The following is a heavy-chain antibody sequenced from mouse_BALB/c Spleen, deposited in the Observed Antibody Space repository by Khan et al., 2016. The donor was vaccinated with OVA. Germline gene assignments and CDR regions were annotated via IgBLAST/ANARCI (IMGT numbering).Heavy chain of an antibody. J-gene: IGHJ1*01. Sequence: VQLQQSGAELVKPGASVKLSCTASGFNITDTYIHWVKQRPEQGLEWIGRISPANGNTKYDPMFSGMATITADTSSNTFFLQLSSLTSEDTAVFCCAHPSYDPQYFEVWGAGTTVTVSS. CDR2: ISPANGNT. V-gene: IGHV14-3*02. CDR3: AHPSYDPQYFEV. CDR1: GFNITDTY. D-gene: IGHD2-3*01.